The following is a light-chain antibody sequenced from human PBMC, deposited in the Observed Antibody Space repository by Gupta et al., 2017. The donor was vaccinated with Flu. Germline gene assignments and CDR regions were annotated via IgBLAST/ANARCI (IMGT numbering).Light chain of an antibody. Sequence: EIVLTQSPGTLSLSPGERATLSCRASQTVTSNYLAWYQQRPGQAPRLLIYGASSRATGIPDRFSGSGSGTDFTLTISRLEPEDFAVYSWQQHGSSPAFGQGTKVEVK. V-gene: IGKV3-20*01. CDR1: QTVTSNY. J-gene: IGKJ1*01. CDR2: GAS. CDR3: QQHGSSPA.